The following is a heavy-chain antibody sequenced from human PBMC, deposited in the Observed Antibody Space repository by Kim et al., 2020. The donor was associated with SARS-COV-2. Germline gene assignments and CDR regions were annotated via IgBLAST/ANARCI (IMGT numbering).Heavy chain of an antibody. D-gene: IGHD3-10*01. CDR2: IYYSGST. CDR1: GGSISSSSYY. Sequence: SETLSLTCTVSGGSISSSSYYWGWIRQPPGKGLEWIGSIYYSGSTYYNPSLKSRVTISVDTSKNQFSLKLSSVTAADTAVYYCARGAVVDVVRGVMFDYWGQGTLVTVSS. CDR3: ARGAVVDVVRGVMFDY. J-gene: IGHJ4*02. V-gene: IGHV4-39*07.